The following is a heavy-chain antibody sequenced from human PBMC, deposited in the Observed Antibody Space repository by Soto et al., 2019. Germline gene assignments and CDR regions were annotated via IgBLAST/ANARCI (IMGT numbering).Heavy chain of an antibody. J-gene: IGHJ6*02. CDR1: GGTFSSYA. D-gene: IGHD1-26*01. CDR2: IIPIFGTA. Sequence: SVKVSCKASGGTFSSYAISWVRQAPGQGLEWMGGIIPIFGTANYAQKFQGRVTITADESTSTAYMELNSLKYEDTAVYYCASSKGSAGWELLGRHYYYGMDVWGQGTTVTVSS. CDR3: ASSKGSAGWELLGRHYYYGMDV. V-gene: IGHV1-69*13.